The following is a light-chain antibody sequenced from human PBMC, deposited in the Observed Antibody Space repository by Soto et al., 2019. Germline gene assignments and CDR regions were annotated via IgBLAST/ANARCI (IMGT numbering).Light chain of an antibody. V-gene: IGKV1-5*03. CDR3: QPYNSYSRT. CDR1: ESISNF. CDR2: KAS. J-gene: IGKJ1*01. Sequence: DIQMTQSPSTLSASVGDRVTITCRASESISNFLAWYQQKPGKAPNLLIYKASSLESRVPSRFSGSGSGTEFTLTISSLQPDDFATYYCQPYNSYSRTFGQGTKVDIK.